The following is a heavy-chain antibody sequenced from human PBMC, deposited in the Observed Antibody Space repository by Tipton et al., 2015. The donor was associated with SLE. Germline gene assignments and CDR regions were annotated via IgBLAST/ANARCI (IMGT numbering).Heavy chain of an antibody. V-gene: IGHV4-34*01. J-gene: IGHJ6*02. CDR1: GGSFSGYY. Sequence: TLSLTCAVYGGSFSGYYWSWIRQPPGKGLERIGEINHSGSTNYNPSLKSRVTISVDTSKNQFSLKLSSVTAADTAVYYCARVRVLYGMDVWGQGTTVTVSS. D-gene: IGHD3-10*01. CDR2: INHSGST. CDR3: ARVRVLYGMDV.